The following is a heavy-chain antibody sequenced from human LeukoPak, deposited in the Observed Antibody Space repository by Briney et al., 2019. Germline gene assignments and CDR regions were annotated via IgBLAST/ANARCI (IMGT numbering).Heavy chain of an antibody. Sequence: GGSLRLSCAASGFTVSSNYMSWVRQAPGKGLEWVSVIYSGGSTYCADSVKGRFTISRDNSKNTLYLQMNSLRAEDTAVYYCARKVTPPLDAFDIWGQGTMVTVSS. D-gene: IGHD4-23*01. CDR2: IYSGGST. CDR1: GFTVSSNY. CDR3: ARKVTPPLDAFDI. J-gene: IGHJ3*02. V-gene: IGHV3-66*01.